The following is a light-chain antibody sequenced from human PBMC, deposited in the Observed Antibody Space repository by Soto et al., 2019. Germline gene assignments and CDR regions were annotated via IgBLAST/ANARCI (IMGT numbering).Light chain of an antibody. Sequence: DLQMTQSPSTLSASVGDRVTITCRASQSIGRWLAWYQQKPGKAPKLLIYKASNLESRVPSRFIGSGSGTEFALTISSLQPDDFASYYCQQYGSYSPWTFGQGTKVEIK. CDR2: KAS. J-gene: IGKJ1*01. CDR1: QSIGRW. V-gene: IGKV1-5*03. CDR3: QQYGSYSPWT.